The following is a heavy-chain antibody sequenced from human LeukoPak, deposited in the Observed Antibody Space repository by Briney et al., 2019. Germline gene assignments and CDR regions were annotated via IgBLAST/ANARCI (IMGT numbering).Heavy chain of an antibody. CDR3: ARGRHRYDFWSGNRTRFDY. CDR2: IYHSGST. CDR1: GGSISSNNC. Sequence: PSETLSLTCAVSGGSISSNNCWSWVRQPPGKGLEWIGEIYHSGSTNYNPSLKSRVTISIDKSKNQFSLKLSSVTAADTAVYYCARGRHRYDFWSGNRTRFDYWGREPWSPSPQ. J-gene: IGHJ4*02. D-gene: IGHD3-3*01. V-gene: IGHV4-4*02.